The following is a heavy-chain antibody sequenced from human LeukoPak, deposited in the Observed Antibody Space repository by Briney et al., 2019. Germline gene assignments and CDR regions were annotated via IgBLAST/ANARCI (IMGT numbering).Heavy chain of an antibody. CDR3: ARDLQAYDSSGYYYVGAFDI. J-gene: IGHJ3*02. Sequence: SQTLSLTCTVSGDSISSDTYYWNWIRQSAGKGLEWIGRIYTSGDTYYNPSLKSRVTISVDTSKNQFSLKLSSVTAADTAVYYCARDLQAYDSSGYYYVGAFDIWGQGTMVTVSS. D-gene: IGHD3-22*01. CDR1: GDSISSDTYY. V-gene: IGHV4-61*02. CDR2: IYTSGDT.